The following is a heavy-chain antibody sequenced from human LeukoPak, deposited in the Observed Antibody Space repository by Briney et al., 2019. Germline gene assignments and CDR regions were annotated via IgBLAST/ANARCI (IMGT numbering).Heavy chain of an antibody. D-gene: IGHD6-19*01. Sequence: SETLSLTCTVSGGSISSSSYYWGWIRQPPGKGLEWIGSIYYSGSTYYNPSLKSRVTISVDTSKNQFSLKLSSVTAADTAVYYCARHRFYSSGWYCSYWGQGTLVTVSS. J-gene: IGHJ4*02. CDR3: ARHRFYSSGWYCSY. CDR2: IYYSGST. CDR1: GGSISSSSYY. V-gene: IGHV4-39*01.